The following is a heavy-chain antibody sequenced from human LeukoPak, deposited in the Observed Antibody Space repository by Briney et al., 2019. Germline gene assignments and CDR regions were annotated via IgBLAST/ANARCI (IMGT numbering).Heavy chain of an antibody. CDR2: ISGSGGTT. CDR3: APFYYDSRGYSN. J-gene: IGHJ4*02. D-gene: IGHD3-22*01. Sequence: GGSLRLSCAASGFIFSRYGMSWVRQAPGKGLEWVSAISGSGGTTYYADSVKGRFTISRDNAKNSLYLQMHSLRAEDTAVYYCAPFYYDSRGYSNWGQGTLVTVSS. V-gene: IGHV3-23*01. CDR1: GFIFSRYG.